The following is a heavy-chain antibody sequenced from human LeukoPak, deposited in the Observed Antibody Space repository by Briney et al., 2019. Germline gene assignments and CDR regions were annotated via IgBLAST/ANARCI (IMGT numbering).Heavy chain of an antibody. CDR1: GFTFSNAW. Sequence: GGSLRLSCAASGFTFSNAWMSWVRQAPGKGLEWVSVIYSGGSTYYADSVKGRFTISRDNSKNTLYLQMNSLRAEDTAVYYCAREDIVVVPAAIQVKYYFDYWGQGTLVTVSS. D-gene: IGHD2-2*02. J-gene: IGHJ4*02. CDR2: IYSGGST. CDR3: AREDIVVVPAAIQVKYYFDY. V-gene: IGHV3-66*01.